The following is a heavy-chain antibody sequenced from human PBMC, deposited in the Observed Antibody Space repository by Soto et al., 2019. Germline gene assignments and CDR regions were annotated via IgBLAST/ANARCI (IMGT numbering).Heavy chain of an antibody. D-gene: IGHD6-6*01. J-gene: IGHJ6*03. CDR2: FNPRNLGT. V-gene: IGHV1-46*01. Sequence: ASVKVSCKASGYTFTSHYVHWVRQAPGQGLEWMAIFNPRNLGTMYAPNFQGRVTLTSDTSTNTAYMELRGLRSDDTAVYYCARVRQLVGYFYYYMDAWGKGTTVTVSS. CDR3: ARVRQLVGYFYYYMDA. CDR1: GYTFTSHY.